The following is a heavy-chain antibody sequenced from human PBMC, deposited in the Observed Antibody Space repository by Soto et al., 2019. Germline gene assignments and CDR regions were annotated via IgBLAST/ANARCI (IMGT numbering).Heavy chain of an antibody. D-gene: IGHD1-26*01. CDR3: AKGTLGSYYYYGMDV. J-gene: IGHJ6*02. CDR2: ISGSGGST. CDR1: GFTFTSYG. V-gene: IGHV3-23*01. Sequence: GGSLRLSCAASGFTFTSYGMSWVRQAPGKGLEWVSAISGSGGSTYYADSVKGRFTISRDNSKNTLYLHMNSLRAEDTAVYYCAKGTLGSYYYYGMDVWGQGTTVTVSS.